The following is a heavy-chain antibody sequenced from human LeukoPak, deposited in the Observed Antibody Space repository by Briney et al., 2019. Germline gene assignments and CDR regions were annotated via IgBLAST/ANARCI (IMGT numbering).Heavy chain of an antibody. CDR1: GFTFSSYG. J-gene: IGHJ6*03. Sequence: GGSLRLSCAASGFTFSSYGMSWVRQAPGKGLEWVSAISGSGGSTYYADSVKGRFTISRDNSKNTLYLQMNSLRAEDTAVYYCARHCSGGSCYSVLYYYYYMDVWGKGTTVTVSS. V-gene: IGHV3-23*01. D-gene: IGHD2-15*01. CDR3: ARHCSGGSCYSVLYYYYYMDV. CDR2: ISGSGGST.